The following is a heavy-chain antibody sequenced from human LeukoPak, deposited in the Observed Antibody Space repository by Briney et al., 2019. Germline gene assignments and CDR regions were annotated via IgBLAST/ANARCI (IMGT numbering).Heavy chain of an antibody. D-gene: IGHD3-16*01. J-gene: IGHJ4*02. CDR2: ISGSGGNT. V-gene: IGHV3-23*01. CDR1: GFSFSIYG. CDR3: AKGGLRGGTYNDDF. Sequence: GGSLRLSCEASGFSFSIYGMSWVRQAPGKGLEWVSGISGSGGNTYYAEALTGRFTVSRDNSKNTLYLQMNSLRAEDTALYYCAKGGLRGGTYNDDFWGQGTLVTVSS.